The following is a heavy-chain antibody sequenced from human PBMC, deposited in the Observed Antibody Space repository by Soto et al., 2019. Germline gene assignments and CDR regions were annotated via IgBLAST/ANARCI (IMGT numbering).Heavy chain of an antibody. Sequence: PSETLSLTCTVSGGSISSGDYYWSWIRQPPGKGLEWIGYIYYSGSTYYNPPLKSRVTISVDTSKNQYSLKLSSVTAADTAVYYCASLMSYYYNMDVWGQGTTVTVSS. J-gene: IGHJ6*02. V-gene: IGHV4-30-4*01. CDR1: GGSISSGDYY. CDR3: ASLMSYYYNMDV. CDR2: IYYSGST.